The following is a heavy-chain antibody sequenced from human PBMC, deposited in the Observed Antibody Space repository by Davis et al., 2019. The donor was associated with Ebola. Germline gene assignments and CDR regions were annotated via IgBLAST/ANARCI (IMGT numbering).Heavy chain of an antibody. CDR2: INHSGST. J-gene: IGHJ4*02. V-gene: IGHV4-34*01. Sequence: SETLSLTCAVYGGSFSGYYWSWIRQPPGKGLEWMGEINHSGSTYYNPSLKSRVTISVDTSKNQFSLKLSSVTAADTAVYYCAVVVVTAINYWGQGTLVTVSS. D-gene: IGHD2-21*02. CDR3: AVVVVTAINY. CDR1: GGSFSGYY.